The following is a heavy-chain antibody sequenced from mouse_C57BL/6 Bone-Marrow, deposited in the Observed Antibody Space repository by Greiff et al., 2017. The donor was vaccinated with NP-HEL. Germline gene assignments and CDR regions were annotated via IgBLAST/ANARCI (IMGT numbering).Heavy chain of an antibody. V-gene: IGHV1-63*01. CDR2: IYPGGGYT. CDR3: ARGISDYGSTYYFDY. D-gene: IGHD1-1*01. CDR1: GYTFTNYW. Sequence: VQLQQSGAELVRPGTSVKMSCKTSGYTFTNYWIGWAKQRPGHGLEWIGDIYPGGGYTNYNEKFKGKATLTADKSSSTAYMQFSSLTSEDSAIYYCARGISDYGSTYYFDYWGQGTTLTVSS. J-gene: IGHJ2*01.